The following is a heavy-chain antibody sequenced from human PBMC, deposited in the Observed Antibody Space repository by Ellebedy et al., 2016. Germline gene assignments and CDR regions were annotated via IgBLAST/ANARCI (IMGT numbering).Heavy chain of an antibody. Sequence: GGSLRLXXAASGFTFSSYSMNWVRQAPGKGLEWVSYISSSSSTIYYADSVKGRFTISRDNAKNTLYLQMNSLRAEDTAVYYCARPDTLWQQPTYNWFDPWGQGTLVTVSS. D-gene: IGHD6-13*01. CDR2: ISSSSSTI. CDR3: ARPDTLWQQPTYNWFDP. J-gene: IGHJ5*02. V-gene: IGHV3-48*01. CDR1: GFTFSSYS.